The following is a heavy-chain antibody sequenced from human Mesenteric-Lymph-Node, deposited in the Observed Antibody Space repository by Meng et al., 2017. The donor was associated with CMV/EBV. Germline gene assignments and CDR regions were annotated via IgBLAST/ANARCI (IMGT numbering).Heavy chain of an antibody. CDR1: GPVSSGSSS. V-gene: IGHV4-61*01. D-gene: IGHD5-24*01. CDR2: IYYSGST. CDR3: ARRGLSGVATIRAFDS. J-gene: IGHJ4*02. Sequence: GPVSSGSSSWRWIRQPPGKGLEWIGYIYYSGSTTYNPSLKSRVTISQDTSKNQFSLKLSSVTAADTAVYYCARRGLSGVATIRAFDSWGQGTLVTVSS.